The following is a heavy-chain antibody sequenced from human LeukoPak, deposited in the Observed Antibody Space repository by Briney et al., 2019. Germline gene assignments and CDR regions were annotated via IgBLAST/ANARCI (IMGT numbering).Heavy chain of an antibody. J-gene: IGHJ5*02. CDR2: IYPGDSDT. CDR1: GYSFTSYW. CDR3: ARLYYGSGRDKNWFDP. D-gene: IGHD3-10*01. Sequence: GESLKISCKGSGYSFTSYWISWVRQMPGKGLEWMGIIYPGDSDTRYSPSFQGQVTISADKSISTAYLQWSSLKASDTAMYYCARLYYGSGRDKNWFDPWGQGTLVTVSS. V-gene: IGHV5-51*01.